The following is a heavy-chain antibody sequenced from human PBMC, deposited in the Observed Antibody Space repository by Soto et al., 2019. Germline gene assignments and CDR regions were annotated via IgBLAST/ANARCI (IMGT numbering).Heavy chain of an antibody. V-gene: IGHV1-69*06. J-gene: IGHJ6*02. CDR1: GGTFSSYA. D-gene: IGHD3-9*01. CDR2: IIPIFGTA. Sequence: SVKVSCKASGGTFSSYAISWVRQAPGQGLEWMGGIIPIFGTANYAQKFQGRVTITADKSTSTAYMELSSLRSEDTAVYYCASAVYYDILTGYPTYSYGMDVWGQGTTVTVSS. CDR3: ASAVYYDILTGYPTYSYGMDV.